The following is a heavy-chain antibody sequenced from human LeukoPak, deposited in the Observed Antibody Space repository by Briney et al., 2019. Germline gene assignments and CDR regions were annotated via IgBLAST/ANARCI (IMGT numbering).Heavy chain of an antibody. Sequence: PTASVKVSCKVSGYTLTELSMHWVRQAPGKGLEWMGGFDPEDGETIYAQKFQGRVTITRVTSASTTYMELSSLTSGDTAVYYCAREKNQQWVDCLQYWGQGTLVTVSS. V-gene: IGHV1-24*01. CDR3: AREKNQQWVDCLQY. CDR2: FDPEDGET. D-gene: IGHD1-26*01. CDR1: GYTLTELS. J-gene: IGHJ4*02.